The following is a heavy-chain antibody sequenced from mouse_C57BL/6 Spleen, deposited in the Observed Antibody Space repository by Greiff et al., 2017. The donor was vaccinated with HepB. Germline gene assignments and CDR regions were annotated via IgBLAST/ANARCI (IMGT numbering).Heavy chain of an antibody. CDR3: ESGGGVVATDYAMDY. CDR1: GYTFTGYW. V-gene: IGHV1-9*01. D-gene: IGHD1-1*01. CDR2: ILPGSGST. J-gene: IGHJ4*01. Sequence: QLSCKATGYTFTGYWIEWVKQRPGHGLEWIGEILPGSGSTNYNEKFKGKATYTADTSSNTAYMQLSSLTTEDSAIYYCESGGGVVATDYAMDYWGQGTSVTVSS.